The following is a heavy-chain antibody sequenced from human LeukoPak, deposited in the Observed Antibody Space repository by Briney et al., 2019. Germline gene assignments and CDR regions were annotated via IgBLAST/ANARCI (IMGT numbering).Heavy chain of an antibody. D-gene: IGHD4-17*01. V-gene: IGHV4-39*07. CDR3: ATTKPHDYGALGDAFDI. CDR2: IYYSGST. J-gene: IGHJ3*02. CDR1: GGSISSSSYY. Sequence: PSETLSLTCTVSGGSISSSSYYWGWIRQPPGKGLEWIGSIYYSGSTYYNPSLKSRVTISVDTSKNQFSLKLSSVTAADTAVYYCATTKPHDYGALGDAFDIWGQGTMVTVSS.